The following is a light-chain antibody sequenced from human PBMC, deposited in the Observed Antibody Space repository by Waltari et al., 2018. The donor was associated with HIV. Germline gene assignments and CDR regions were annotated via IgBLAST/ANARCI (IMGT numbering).Light chain of an antibody. Sequence: SSELTQDPAVSVALGQQAKITCQGDNLRTYYASWYQQKPGHAPVLVSYGKNRRPSEIPDRFSSSASRNTASLIITGAQAEDEAEYYCKTRDRSGNLYVFGTGTTVTVL. J-gene: IGLJ1*01. CDR1: NLRTYY. V-gene: IGLV3-19*01. CDR3: KTRDRSGNLYV. CDR2: GKN.